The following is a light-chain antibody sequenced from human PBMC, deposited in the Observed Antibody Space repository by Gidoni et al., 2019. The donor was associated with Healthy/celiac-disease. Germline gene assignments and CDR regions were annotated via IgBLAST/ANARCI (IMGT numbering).Light chain of an antibody. CDR3: QQYNNWPPR. CDR1: QSVSSN. V-gene: IGKV3-15*01. CDR2: GAS. Sequence: EIVMTQSPATLSVSPGERATPSCRASQSVSSNLAWYQQKPGQAPRLLIYGASTRATGIPARFSGSGSGTEFTLTISSLQSEDFAVYYCQQYNNWPPRFGQGTKVEIK. J-gene: IGKJ1*01.